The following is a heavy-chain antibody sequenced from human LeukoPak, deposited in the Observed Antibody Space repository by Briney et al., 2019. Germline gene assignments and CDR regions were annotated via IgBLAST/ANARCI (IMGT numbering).Heavy chain of an antibody. CDR1: AFVFSKFC. CDR3: AFEIGRSQGAFDI. Sequence: GGSLRLSCAASAFVFSKFCMHWVRQTPGKGLEGVAAICNDGSSENYADSVKGRFTIFSDNSKNTLYLQMNSLRAEDTAVYYCAFEIGRSQGAFDIWGQGTMITVSS. V-gene: IGHV3-33*03. J-gene: IGHJ3*02. CDR2: ICNDGSSE. D-gene: IGHD1-26*01.